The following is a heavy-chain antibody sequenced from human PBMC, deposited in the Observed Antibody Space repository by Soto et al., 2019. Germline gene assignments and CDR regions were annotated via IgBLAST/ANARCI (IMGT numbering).Heavy chain of an antibody. V-gene: IGHV4-59*08. CDR3: ARFNWYFDL. Sequence: QVQLQESGPGLVKPSETLSLTCTVSGGSISSYYWSWIRQPPGKGLEWIGYIYYSGSTNYNPSLKSRVTITVHTSKNQFSLKLSSVTAADTAVYYCARFNWYFDLWGSGTLVTVSS. CDR1: GGSISSYY. J-gene: IGHJ2*01. CDR2: IYYSGST.